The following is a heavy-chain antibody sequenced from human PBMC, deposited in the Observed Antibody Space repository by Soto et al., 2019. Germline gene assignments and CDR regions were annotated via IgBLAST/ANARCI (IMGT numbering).Heavy chain of an antibody. J-gene: IGHJ6*02. CDR2: IYTSGST. V-gene: IGHV4-4*07. CDR3: ARDMHDYSNPYGMDV. Sequence: QVQLQESGPGLVKPSETLSLTCTVSGGSISRYYWSWIRQPAGKGLEWIGRIYTSGSTNYNPSLKSRVTMSVDTSKNQFSLKLSSVTAADTAVYYCARDMHDYSNPYGMDVWGQGTTVTVSS. D-gene: IGHD4-4*01. CDR1: GGSISRYY.